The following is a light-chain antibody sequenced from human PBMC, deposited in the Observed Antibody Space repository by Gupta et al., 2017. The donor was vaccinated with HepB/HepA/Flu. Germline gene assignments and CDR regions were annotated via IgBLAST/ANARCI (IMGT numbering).Light chain of an antibody. Sequence: EIVLTQSPATLSLSPGERATLSCRASQSVSIYLAWYQQKPGQAPRHLIYDTSNRATGIPARFSGSGSGTDFTLTISSREPEDFAVYYCKQRSNWPLTFGGGCKVEIK. CDR3: KQRSNWPLT. V-gene: IGKV3-11*01. CDR1: QSVSIY. J-gene: IGKJ4*01. CDR2: DTS.